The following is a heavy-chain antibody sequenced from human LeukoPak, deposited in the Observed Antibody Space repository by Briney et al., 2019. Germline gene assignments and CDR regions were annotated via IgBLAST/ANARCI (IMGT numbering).Heavy chain of an antibody. Sequence: GESLKISCKGSGYSFTSYWIGWVRQMPGKGLEWMGLIYPGDSDTRYSPYFQGQVAMSADKSISTAYLQWSSLEASDTAMYYCARGYNGYYFYYGMDVWGQGTVVTVSS. J-gene: IGHJ6*02. CDR3: ARGYNGYYFYYGMDV. V-gene: IGHV5-51*01. CDR2: IYPGDSDT. D-gene: IGHD5-12*01. CDR1: GYSFTSYW.